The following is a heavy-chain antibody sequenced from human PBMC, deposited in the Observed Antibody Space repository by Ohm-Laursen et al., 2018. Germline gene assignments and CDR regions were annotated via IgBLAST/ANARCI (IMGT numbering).Heavy chain of an antibody. D-gene: IGHD3-22*01. CDR2: ISYDGSNK. Sequence: SSLRLSCTASGFTFSSYAMHWVRQAPGKGPEWVSVISYDGSNKYYADSVKGRFTISRDNSKNTLYLQMDSLRAEDTAVYYCAKGDPRVSRISMIVGPWGKGSLVTVSS. CDR1: GFTFSSYA. J-gene: IGHJ5*02. CDR3: AKGDPRVSRISMIVGP. V-gene: IGHV3-30*18.